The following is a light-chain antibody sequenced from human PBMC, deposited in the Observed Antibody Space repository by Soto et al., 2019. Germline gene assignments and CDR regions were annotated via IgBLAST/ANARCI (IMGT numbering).Light chain of an antibody. V-gene: IGKV1-27*01. CDR3: QKYNSAPRT. CDR1: PGISNY. J-gene: IGKJ1*01. Sequence: IQMTQSPSSLSASVGDRVTITCRASPGISNYLAWYQHKPGKVPKLLIYSASTVQSGVPSRFSGSGSGTDVTLTISSLQPEDVATYYCQKYNSAPRTFGQGTKVEIK. CDR2: SAS.